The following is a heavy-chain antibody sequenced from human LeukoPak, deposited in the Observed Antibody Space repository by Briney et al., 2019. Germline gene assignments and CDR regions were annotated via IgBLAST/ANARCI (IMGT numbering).Heavy chain of an antibody. CDR2: IYYSGST. CDR1: GGSISSSSYY. CDR3: ARLSLNGYSSSWSPYFDY. V-gene: IGHV4-39*07. D-gene: IGHD6-13*01. J-gene: IGHJ4*02. Sequence: MASETLSLTCTVSGGSISSSSYYWGWIRQPPGKGLEWIGSIYYSGSTYYNPSLKSRVTISVDTSKNQFSLKLSSVTAADTAVYYCARLSLNGYSSSWSPYFDYWGQGTLVTVSS.